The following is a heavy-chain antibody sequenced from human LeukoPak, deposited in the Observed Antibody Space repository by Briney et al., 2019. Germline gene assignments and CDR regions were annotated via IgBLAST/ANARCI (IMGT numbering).Heavy chain of an antibody. D-gene: IGHD3-10*02. Sequence: ASVKVSCKASGYTFTDYYMHWVRQAPGPGLEWMGWINPNVGATTYAQKFQGRVTMTRDTSIGTAYMELSSLRSDDTAVYYCARHMVAVYYVYYYYYMDVWGKGTTVTVSS. CDR1: GYTFTDYY. V-gene: IGHV1-2*02. CDR3: ARHMVAVYYVYYYYYMDV. CDR2: INPNVGAT. J-gene: IGHJ6*03.